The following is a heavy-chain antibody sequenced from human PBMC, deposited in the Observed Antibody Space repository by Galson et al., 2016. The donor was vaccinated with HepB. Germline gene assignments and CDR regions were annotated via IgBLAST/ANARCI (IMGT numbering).Heavy chain of an antibody. Sequence: SLRLSCAASGFSFSTSWMNWVRQAPGKGLEWVANIKEDGSDKNYVDSVKGRFTISRDNGKSSLYLQMNSLRAEDTAVYYCARGRGPTDWGQGTLVTVSS. D-gene: IGHD3-10*01. J-gene: IGHJ4*02. CDR1: GFSFSTSW. CDR3: ARGRGPTD. V-gene: IGHV3-7*01. CDR2: IKEDGSDK.